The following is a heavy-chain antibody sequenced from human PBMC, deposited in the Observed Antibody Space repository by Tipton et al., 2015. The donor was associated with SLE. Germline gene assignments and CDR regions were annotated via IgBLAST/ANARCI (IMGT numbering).Heavy chain of an antibody. V-gene: IGHV4-39*07. J-gene: IGHJ4*02. D-gene: IGHD3-3*01. CDR1: GDSINSKTYY. CDR2: IYDNADT. CDR3: ASVDYDFWTSYSHFGY. Sequence: GLVKPSETLSLTCRVSGDSINSKTYYWGWIRQPPGKGLEWIVSIYDNADTYYNPSLKSRVTMSLDTSKNQVSLRLTSVTAADTAIYYCASVDYDFWTSYSHFGYWGQGALVTVAS.